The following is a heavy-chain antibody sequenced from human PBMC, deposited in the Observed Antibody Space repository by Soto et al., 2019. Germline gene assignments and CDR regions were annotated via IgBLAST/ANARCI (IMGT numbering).Heavy chain of an antibody. Sequence: GASVKVSCKASGYTFTGYYMHWVRQAPGQGLEWMGWINPNSGGTNYAQKFQGWVTMTRDTSISTAYMELSRLRSDDTAVYYCAKQEVTSYGMDVWGQGTTVTVSS. CDR3: AKQEVTSYGMDV. V-gene: IGHV1-2*04. CDR2: INPNSGGT. D-gene: IGHD5-18*01. J-gene: IGHJ6*02. CDR1: GYTFTGYY.